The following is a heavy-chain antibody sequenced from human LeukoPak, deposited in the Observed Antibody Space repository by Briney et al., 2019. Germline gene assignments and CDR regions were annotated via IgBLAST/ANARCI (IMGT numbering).Heavy chain of an antibody. CDR3: ARVMTTVPKGGLDP. J-gene: IGHJ5*02. V-gene: IGHV1-2*04. CDR2: INPNSGGT. Sequence: ASVKVSCKASGYTFTGYYMHRVRQAPGQGLEWMGWINPNSGGTNYAQKFQGWVTMTRDTSISTAYMELSRLRSDDTAVYYCARVMTTVPKGGLDPWGQGTLVTVSS. D-gene: IGHD4-17*01. CDR1: GYTFTGYY.